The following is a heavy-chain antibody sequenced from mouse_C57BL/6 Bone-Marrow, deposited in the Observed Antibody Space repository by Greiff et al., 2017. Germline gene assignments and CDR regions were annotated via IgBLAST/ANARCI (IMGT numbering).Heavy chain of an antibody. D-gene: IGHD1-1*02. J-gene: IGHJ2*01. CDR2: ISSGSSTI. CDR3: ANNYGKAYFDY. Sequence: EVKLMESGGGLVKPGGSLKLSCAASGFTFSDYGMHWVRQAPEKGLEWVAYISSGSSTIYYADTVKGRFTISRDNAKNTLFLQMTSLRSEDTAMYYCANNYGKAYFDYWGQGTTLTVSS. V-gene: IGHV5-17*01. CDR1: GFTFSDYG.